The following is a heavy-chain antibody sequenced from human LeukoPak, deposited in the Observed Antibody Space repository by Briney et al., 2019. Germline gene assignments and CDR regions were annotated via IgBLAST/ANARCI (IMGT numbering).Heavy chain of an antibody. D-gene: IGHD3-10*01. Sequence: ASVKVSCKASGGTFSSYAISWVRQAPGQGLEWMGGIIPIFGTANYAQKFQGRVTITTDESTSTAYMELSSLRSEDTAVYYCAGYGPPLDYYFDYWGQGTLVTVSS. CDR2: IIPIFGTA. V-gene: IGHV1-69*05. J-gene: IGHJ4*02. CDR1: GGTFSSYA. CDR3: AGYGPPLDYYFDY.